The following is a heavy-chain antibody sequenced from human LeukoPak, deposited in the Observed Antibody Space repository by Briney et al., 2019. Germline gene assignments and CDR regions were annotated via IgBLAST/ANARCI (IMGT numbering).Heavy chain of an antibody. CDR3: AKDRLIYYGSRGYCDF. J-gene: IGHJ4*02. CDR2: ISGSGGST. Sequence: PGESLRLSCAASGFTFSTYSMNWVRQAPGKGLEWVSAISGSGGSTYYADSVKGRFTISRDNSKTTLYLQMTCLRAEDTAVYYCAKDRLIYYGSRGYCDFWGQGTLVTVSS. CDR1: GFTFSTYS. V-gene: IGHV3-23*01. D-gene: IGHD3-22*01.